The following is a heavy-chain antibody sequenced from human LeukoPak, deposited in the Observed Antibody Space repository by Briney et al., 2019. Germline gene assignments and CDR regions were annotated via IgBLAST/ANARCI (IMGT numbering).Heavy chain of an antibody. V-gene: IGHV1-58*01. D-gene: IGHD4-17*01. Sequence: GTSVKVSCKTSGFTFSTSAVQWVRQARGQRLEWIGWIIVGSGATNYAQSLQGRFTITRDMSTNTAYMELGSLGAEDSAVYYCAAGLYGVYTDCCTFHIWGQGTMVTVSS. J-gene: IGHJ3*02. CDR1: GFTFSTSA. CDR3: AAGLYGVYTDCCTFHI. CDR2: IIVGSGAT.